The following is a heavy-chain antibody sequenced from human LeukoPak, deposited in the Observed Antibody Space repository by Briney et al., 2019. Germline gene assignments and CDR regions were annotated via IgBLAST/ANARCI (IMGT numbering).Heavy chain of an antibody. D-gene: IGHD3-10*01. CDR3: ARFGPHGSVSYYNVRGYYYMDV. CDR1: GGSISSYY. V-gene: IGHV4-59*01. Sequence: PSETLPLTCTVSGGSISSYYWSWIRQPPGKGLEWIGYIYYSGSTNYNPSLKSRVTISVDTSKNQFSLKLSSVTAADPAVYYCARFGPHGSVSYYNVRGYYYMDVWGKGTTVTVSS. J-gene: IGHJ6*03. CDR2: IYYSGST.